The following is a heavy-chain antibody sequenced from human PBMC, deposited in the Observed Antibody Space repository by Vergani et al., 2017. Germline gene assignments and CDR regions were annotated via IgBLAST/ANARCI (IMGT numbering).Heavy chain of an antibody. D-gene: IGHD1-1*01. CDR2: IDEYGNRA. V-gene: IGHV3-74*03. J-gene: IGHJ5*01. Sequence: EVQLVESGGGSVQSGGSLRLSCVASGFSFNTYWMHWVRQVPGKGLMWVARIDEYGNRATYGDFETGRFTIARDNAKNTVLLQMNKLRADDAGVYYCVRSEYGTGNACNARFDSWGQGALVTVS. CDR3: VRSEYGTGNACNARFDS. CDR1: GFSFNTYW.